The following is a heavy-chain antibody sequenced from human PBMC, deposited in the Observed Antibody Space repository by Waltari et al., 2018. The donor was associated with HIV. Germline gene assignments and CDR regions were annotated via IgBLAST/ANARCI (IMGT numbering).Heavy chain of an antibody. CDR2: INHSGCP. CDR1: AGSSSGYY. Sequence: VQLQQWAAGPLVPSETLSLTCGVYAGSSSGYYWSWIRQPPGKGREWTGEINHSGCPNYNPSLKSRVTISLDRSRNQFSLKLTSVTAADTAVYYCARPMFISGATQKGGMDVWGQGTTVTVSS. J-gene: IGHJ6*02. D-gene: IGHD1-26*01. CDR3: ARPMFISGATQKGGMDV. V-gene: IGHV4-34*01.